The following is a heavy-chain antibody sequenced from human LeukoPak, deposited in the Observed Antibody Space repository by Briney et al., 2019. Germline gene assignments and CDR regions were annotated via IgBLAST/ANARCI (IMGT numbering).Heavy chain of an antibody. D-gene: IGHD3-10*01. J-gene: IGHJ3*02. CDR1: APSVISNY. V-gene: IGHV4-4*07. Sequence: SPSLSPARTLAAPSVISNYSGWIRQHAGEWPGWITCIYTRRPTNYHPSLKGRATMSVDTSKNQFSLKLSSVTAADTAVYYCARTGPVLLWFGRTDAFDIWGQGTMVTVSS. CDR3: ARTGPVLLWFGRTDAFDI. CDR2: IYTRRPT.